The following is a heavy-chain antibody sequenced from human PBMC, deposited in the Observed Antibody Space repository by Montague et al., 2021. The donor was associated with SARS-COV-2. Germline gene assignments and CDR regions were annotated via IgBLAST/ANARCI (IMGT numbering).Heavy chain of an antibody. D-gene: IGHD3-9*01. J-gene: IGHJ4*02. CDR2: IDWDDDK. Sequence: PALVKPTQTLTLTCTFSGFSLSTSGMCVSWIRQPPGKALEWLALIDWDDDKYYSTSLQTRLTISKATSKNQVVLTMTNMDPVDTATYYCARIRDYDILTGSYSGFDYWGQGTLVTVSS. CDR3: ARIRDYDILTGSYSGFDY. V-gene: IGHV2-70*01. CDR1: GFSLSTSGMC.